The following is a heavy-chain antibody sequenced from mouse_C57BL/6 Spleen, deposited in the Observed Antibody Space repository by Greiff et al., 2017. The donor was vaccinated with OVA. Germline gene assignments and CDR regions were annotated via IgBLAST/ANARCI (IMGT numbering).Heavy chain of an antibody. Sequence: QVQLKQPGAELVRPGPSVKLSCKASGYTFTSYWMHWVKQRPGQGLEWIGVIDPSDSYTNYNQKFKGKATLTVDTSSSTAYMQLSSLTSEDSAVYYCARKGKLGYFDYWGQGTTLTVSS. V-gene: IGHV1-59*01. J-gene: IGHJ2*01. CDR2: IDPSDSYT. CDR3: ARKGKLGYFDY. CDR1: GYTFTSYW. D-gene: IGHD4-1*01.